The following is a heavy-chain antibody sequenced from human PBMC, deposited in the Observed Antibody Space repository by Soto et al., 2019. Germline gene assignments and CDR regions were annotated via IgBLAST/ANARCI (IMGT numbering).Heavy chain of an antibody. V-gene: IGHV4-59*02. CDR1: GVAVTGFY. CDR3: ARAPGLRVAHIDY. J-gene: IGHJ4*02. Sequence: PSETLALTCTVSGVAVTGFYWSWIRQPPGKGLEWIGYIFHSGRSNYNPSLKSRVTISVDTTTSQVSLRLTTVTAADTAVYYCARAPGLRVAHIDYWGRGTLVTVPS. D-gene: IGHD3-3*01. CDR2: IFHSGRS.